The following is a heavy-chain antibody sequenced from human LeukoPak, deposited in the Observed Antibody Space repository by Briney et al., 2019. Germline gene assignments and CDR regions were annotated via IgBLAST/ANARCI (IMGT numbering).Heavy chain of an antibody. CDR3: ARRGYGSGNYYYPN. D-gene: IGHD3-10*01. Sequence: GESLKISCKGSGYSFTNHYIGWVRLMPGKGLEWMGIIYPGDSDTRYSPSIQGQVTISADKSISTAYLQWSSLKASDTAVYYCARRGYGSGNYYYPNWGQGTLVTVSS. V-gene: IGHV5-51*01. CDR2: IYPGDSDT. J-gene: IGHJ4*02. CDR1: GYSFTNHY.